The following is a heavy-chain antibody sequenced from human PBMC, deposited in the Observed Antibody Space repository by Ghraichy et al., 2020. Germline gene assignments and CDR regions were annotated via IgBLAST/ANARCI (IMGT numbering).Heavy chain of an antibody. CDR3: ARQWGGGSYYPEY. CDR1: GFVFTHYA. V-gene: IGHV3-30-3*01. J-gene: IGHJ1*01. Sequence: LSLTCAASGFVFTHYAMHWVRQAPGKGLEWVAIITFDGSNQFYADSVKGRFTISKDTSKNTLYLEMNSLTNEDTAVYYCARQWGGGSYYPEYWGQGALVTVSS. CDR2: ITFDGSNQ. D-gene: IGHD3-10*01.